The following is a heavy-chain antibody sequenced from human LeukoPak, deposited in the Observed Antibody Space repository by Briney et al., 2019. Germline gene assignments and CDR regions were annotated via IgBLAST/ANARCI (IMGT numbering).Heavy chain of an antibody. V-gene: IGHV3-23*01. CDR3: AKDVLDSINWSRGDY. CDR2: LSGSGGTT. CDR1: GFTFSSYA. J-gene: IGHJ4*02. D-gene: IGHD6-13*01. Sequence: GGSLRLSCAASGFTFSSYAMSWVRQAPGKGLEWVSSLSGSGGTTYCADSVKGRFTISRDNANNRLYLQMNIVRAEDTALYYCAKDVLDSINWSRGDYWGQGTLVTVSS.